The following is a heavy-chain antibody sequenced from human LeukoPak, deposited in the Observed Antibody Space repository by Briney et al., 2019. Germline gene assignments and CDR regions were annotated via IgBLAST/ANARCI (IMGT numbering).Heavy chain of an antibody. D-gene: IGHD5-18*01. CDR3: AKRIQSAMAMGY. V-gene: IGHV3-23*01. CDR1: GFTFSSYG. J-gene: IGHJ4*02. CDR2: ISGSGGST. Sequence: GGSLRLSCAASGFTFSSYGMSWVRQAPGKGLEWVSAISGSGGSTYYADSVKGRFTISRDNSKNTLYLQMNSLRAEDTAVYYCAKRIQSAMAMGYWGQGTLVTVSS.